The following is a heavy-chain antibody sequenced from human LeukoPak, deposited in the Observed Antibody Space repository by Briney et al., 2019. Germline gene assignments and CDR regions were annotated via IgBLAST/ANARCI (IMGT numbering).Heavy chain of an antibody. J-gene: IGHJ4*02. CDR1: GYSFTNYA. Sequence: ASVKVSCKASGYSFTNYAMNWVRQAPGQGLEWMGWINTDTGNPTYAQGFTGRFVFSLDTSVSTAYLQISSLKAEDTGLYYCARNQYCSSTNCYGGRGALDFWGQGTLLTVSS. CDR2: INTDTGNP. D-gene: IGHD2-2*01. CDR3: ARNQYCSSTNCYGGRGALDF. V-gene: IGHV7-4-1*02.